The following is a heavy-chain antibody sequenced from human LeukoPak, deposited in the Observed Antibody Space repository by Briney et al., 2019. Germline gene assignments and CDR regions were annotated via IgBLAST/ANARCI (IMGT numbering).Heavy chain of an antibody. D-gene: IGHD2-2*01. J-gene: IGHJ5*02. CDR1: GGSISSSSYY. CDR3: ARAGCSSTSCYENWFDP. CDR2: IHYSGST. Sequence: SETLSLTCTVSGGSISSSSYYWGWIRQPPGKGLEWIGSIHYSGSTYYNPSLKSRVTISVDTSKNQFSLKLSSVTAADTAVYYCARAGCSSTSCYENWFDPWGQGTLVTVSS. V-gene: IGHV4-39*01.